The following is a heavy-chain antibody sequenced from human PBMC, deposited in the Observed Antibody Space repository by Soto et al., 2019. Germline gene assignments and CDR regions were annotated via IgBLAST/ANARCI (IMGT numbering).Heavy chain of an antibody. V-gene: IGHV1-18*01. J-gene: IGHJ6*02. D-gene: IGHD5-12*01. Sequence: QVQLVQSGGEVKKPGASVKVSCKASGYTFTIYSINWVRQAPGQGLEWMGWISPDNGNTNYAQKRQGRVTMTTDTSTSTAYMELRSLRSDDTAVYYCARALGYSGYAGMDVWGQGTTVTVSS. CDR3: ARALGYSGYAGMDV. CDR1: GYTFTIYS. CDR2: ISPDNGNT.